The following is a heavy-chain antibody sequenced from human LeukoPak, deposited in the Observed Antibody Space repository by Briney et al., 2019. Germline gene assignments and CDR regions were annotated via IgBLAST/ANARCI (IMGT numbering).Heavy chain of an antibody. J-gene: IGHJ6*02. Sequence: GGSLRLSCAASGFTFSSYSMNWVRQAPGEGLEWVSYISSSSSTIYYADSVKGRFTISRDNAKNSLYLQMNSLRAEDTAVYYCASLMVAPMDVWGQGTTVTVSS. CDR3: ASLMVAPMDV. D-gene: IGHD2-8*01. CDR1: GFTFSSYS. CDR2: ISSSSSTI. V-gene: IGHV3-48*01.